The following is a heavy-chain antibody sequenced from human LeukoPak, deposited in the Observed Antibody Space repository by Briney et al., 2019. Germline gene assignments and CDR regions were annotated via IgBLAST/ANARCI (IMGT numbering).Heavy chain of an antibody. J-gene: IGHJ4*02. CDR1: GFTFSSYA. Sequence: QPGGSLRLSCAASGFTFSSYAMSWVRQAPGKGLEWVSAIGGGSGDTFYADSVKGRFTLSRDNSKNTLYLQMSSLRAEDTAVYYCGSHFGVDYYFDYWGQGTLVTVSS. V-gene: IGHV3-23*01. CDR2: IGGGSGDT. D-gene: IGHD3-3*01. CDR3: GSHFGVDYYFDY.